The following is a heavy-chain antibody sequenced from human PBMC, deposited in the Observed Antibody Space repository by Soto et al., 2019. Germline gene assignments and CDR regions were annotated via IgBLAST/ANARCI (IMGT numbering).Heavy chain of an antibody. CDR1: GGTFSSYA. D-gene: IGHD1-26*01. J-gene: IGHJ5*02. CDR3: ARSILRGATLINWFDP. Sequence: SVKVSCKASGGTFSSYAISWVRQAPGQGLEWMGGIIPIFGTANYAQKFQGRVTITADESTSTAYMELSSLRSEDTAVYYCARSILRGATLINWFDPWGQGTLVTVSS. CDR2: IIPIFGTA. V-gene: IGHV1-69*13.